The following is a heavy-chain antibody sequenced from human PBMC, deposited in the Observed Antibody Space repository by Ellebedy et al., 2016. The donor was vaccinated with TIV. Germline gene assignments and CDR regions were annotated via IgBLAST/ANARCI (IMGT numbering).Heavy chain of an antibody. CDR3: ARLRQSRDRSHWYFDL. D-gene: IGHD1-14*01. J-gene: IGHJ2*01. V-gene: IGHV4-4*07. Sequence: SETLSLTXTVSGGSFSSYYWSWIRQSAGKGLEGIGLIFMSGSTTYNPSLKNRVTMSVDASTTQLSLNLSSVTAADTAVYFCARLRQSRDRSHWYFDLWGRGTLVTVSS. CDR2: IFMSGST. CDR1: GGSFSSYY.